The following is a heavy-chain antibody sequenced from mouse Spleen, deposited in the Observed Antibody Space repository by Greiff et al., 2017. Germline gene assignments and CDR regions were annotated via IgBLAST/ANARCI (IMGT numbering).Heavy chain of an antibody. CDR2: ISNLAYSI. J-gene: IGHJ3*01. V-gene: IGHV5-15*01. D-gene: IGHD1-1*01. CDR3: ARRDYYDGSYAWFAY. CDR1: GFTFSDYG. Sequence: EVMLVESGGGLVKPGGSLKLSCAASGFTFSDYGMAWVRQAPGKGPEWVAFISNLAYSIYYADTVTGRFTISRVNAKNTLYLEMSSLRSEDTAMYYCARRDYYDGSYAWFAYWGQGTLVTVSA.